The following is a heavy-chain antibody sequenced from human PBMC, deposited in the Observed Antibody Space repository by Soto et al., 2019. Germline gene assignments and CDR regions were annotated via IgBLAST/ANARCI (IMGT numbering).Heavy chain of an antibody. Sequence: SESLTRTCTVSGGSISSSSYYWGWIRQPPGKGLEWIGSIYYSGSTYYNPSLKSRVTISVDTSKNPFSLKLSSVTAADTAVYYCARPGIAAATQTYYYYFMDVWGQGTMSTFSS. D-gene: IGHD6-13*01. CDR2: IYYSGST. CDR1: GGSISSSSYY. V-gene: IGHV4-39*01. CDR3: ARPGIAAATQTYYYYFMDV. J-gene: IGHJ6*02.